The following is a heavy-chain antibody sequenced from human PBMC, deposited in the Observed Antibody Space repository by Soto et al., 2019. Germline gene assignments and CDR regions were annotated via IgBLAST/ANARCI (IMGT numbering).Heavy chain of an antibody. Sequence: LXLSCAVSVFTFSKYAMTWVRQAPGRGLEWVSAISASGGSTYYRDSLKGRFTISRDNFKNTLYLQMSSLRAEDTAVYYCARGFYDFWSGPSLIDCWGQGTLVTVYS. V-gene: IGHV3-23*01. CDR1: VFTFSKYA. J-gene: IGHJ4*02. CDR2: ISASGGST. D-gene: IGHD3-3*01. CDR3: ARGFYDFWSGPSLIDC.